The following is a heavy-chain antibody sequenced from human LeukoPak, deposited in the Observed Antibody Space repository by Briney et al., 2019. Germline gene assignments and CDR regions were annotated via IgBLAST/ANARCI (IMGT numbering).Heavy chain of an antibody. D-gene: IGHD4-17*01. CDR3: ARGSKPHGEYIRSRIHYFDY. CDR1: GFTFSSYE. CDR2: ISSSGSTI. J-gene: IGHJ4*02. Sequence: GGSLRLSCAASGFTFSSYEMNWVRQAPGKGLEWVSYISSSGSTIYYADSVKGRFTIPRDNAKNSLYLQMNSLRAEDTAVYYCARGSKPHGEYIRSRIHYFDYWGQGTLVTVSS. V-gene: IGHV3-48*03.